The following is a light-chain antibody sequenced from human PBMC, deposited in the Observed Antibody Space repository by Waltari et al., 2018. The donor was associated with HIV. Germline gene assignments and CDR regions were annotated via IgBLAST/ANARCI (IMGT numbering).Light chain of an antibody. CDR1: QSVSSN. J-gene: IGKJ3*01. Sequence: EIVMTQSPATLSVSPGERVTLSCTASQSVSSNLAWYQQKPGQAPRLLLYLTSTRDIGIPARFSGGGSGTEFTLTISSLQSEDVAVYYCQQYKNWPFTFGLAPNLMSN. CDR2: LTS. V-gene: IGKV3-15*01. CDR3: QQYKNWPFT.